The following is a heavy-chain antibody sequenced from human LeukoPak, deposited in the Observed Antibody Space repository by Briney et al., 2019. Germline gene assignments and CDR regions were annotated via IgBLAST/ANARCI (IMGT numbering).Heavy chain of an antibody. J-gene: IGHJ5*02. CDR3: AEEGSWSSVDYGSGSYSRWFDP. D-gene: IGHD3-10*01. CDR2: IVVGSGNT. V-gene: IGHV1-58*01. CDR1: GFTFTSSY. Sequence: SVKVSCKASGFTFTSSYVQWVRQARGQRLEWIGWIVVGSGNTNYAPKFQERVTITRDMSTSTAYMELSSLRSEDTAVYYCAEEGSWSSVDYGSGSYSRWFDPWGQGTLVTVSS.